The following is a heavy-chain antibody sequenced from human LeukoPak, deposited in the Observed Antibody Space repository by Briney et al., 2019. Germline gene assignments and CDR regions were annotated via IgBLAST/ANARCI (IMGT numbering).Heavy chain of an antibody. V-gene: IGHV4-34*01. CDR1: GGSFSGYY. D-gene: IGHD2-2*02. CDR3: ARQGYCSSTSCYTAHSSSWHPRFYY. CDR2: INHSGST. Sequence: SETMSLTCAVYGGSFSGYYWSWIRQPPGKGLEWIGEINHSGSTNYNPSLKSRVTISVDTSKNQFSLKLSSVTAADTAVYYCARQGYCSSTSCYTAHSSSWHPRFYYWGQGTLVTVSS. J-gene: IGHJ4*02.